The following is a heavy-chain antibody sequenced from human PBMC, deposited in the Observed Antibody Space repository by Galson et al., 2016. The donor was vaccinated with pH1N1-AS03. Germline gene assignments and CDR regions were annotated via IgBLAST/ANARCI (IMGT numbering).Heavy chain of an antibody. Sequence: SVKVSCKASGYTFTTYGISWVRQAPGQGLQWMGWISAYYGDTHFAHKFQERVTLTRDTSTATAYMELRNLRSDDTAVYYCVRQSEISGVVSFNYWGQGTLVTVSS. J-gene: IGHJ4*02. V-gene: IGHV1-18*01. D-gene: IGHD3-3*01. CDR3: VRQSEISGVVSFNY. CDR2: ISAYYGDT. CDR1: GYTFTTYG.